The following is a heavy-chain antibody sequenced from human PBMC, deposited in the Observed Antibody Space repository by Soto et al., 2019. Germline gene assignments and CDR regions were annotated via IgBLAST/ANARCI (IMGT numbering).Heavy chain of an antibody. D-gene: IGHD6-13*01. Sequence: QVQLVQSGAEVKKPGASVKVSCKASGYTFTSYDINWVRQATGQGLEWMGWMNRNSGNTGYAQKFQGRVTMTRTTSISTAYMGLSSLRSEDTAVYYCARGSKGSSWYAYWFDPWGQGSMVTVSS. CDR1: GYTFTSYD. CDR2: MNRNSGNT. CDR3: ARGSKGSSWYAYWFDP. V-gene: IGHV1-8*01. J-gene: IGHJ5*02.